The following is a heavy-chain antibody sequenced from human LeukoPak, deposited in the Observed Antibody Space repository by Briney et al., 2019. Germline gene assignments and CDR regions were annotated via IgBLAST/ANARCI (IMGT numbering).Heavy chain of an antibody. J-gene: IGHJ4*02. Sequence: SETLSLTCTVSGGSISSSSYYWAWIRQPPGKGLEWIGEINHSGSTNYNPSLKSRVTISVDTSKNQFSLKLSSVTAADTAVYYCARLPLGGNYYGSGRRQGSFDYWGQGTLVTVSS. D-gene: IGHD3-10*01. CDR3: ARLPLGGNYYGSGRRQGSFDY. CDR2: INHSGST. CDR1: GGSISSSSYY. V-gene: IGHV4-39*07.